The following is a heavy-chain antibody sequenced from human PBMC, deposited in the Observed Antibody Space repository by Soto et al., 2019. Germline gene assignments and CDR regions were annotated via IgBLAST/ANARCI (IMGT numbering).Heavy chain of an antibody. D-gene: IGHD4-17*01. V-gene: IGHV1-2*02. J-gene: IGHJ4*02. CDR3: ARDPDYGDYWGYVFDS. Sequence: QVQLVQSGAEVKKPGASVKVSCKTSGYTFAAYYIHWIRQAPGQGLEWMGWINPTSGVTVYAQNFQDRFTMNRDTSISTAYMELRRLNSDDTAVYYCARDPDYGDYWGYVFDSWGQGTPVTVYS. CDR1: GYTFAAYY. CDR2: INPTSGVT.